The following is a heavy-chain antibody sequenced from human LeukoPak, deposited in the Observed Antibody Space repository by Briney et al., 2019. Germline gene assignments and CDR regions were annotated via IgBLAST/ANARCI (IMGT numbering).Heavy chain of an antibody. CDR1: GFTFDDYA. CDR2: ISWNSGSI. Sequence: PGGSLRLSCAASGFTFDDYAMHWVRQAPGKGLEWVSGISWNSGSIGYADSVKGRFTISRDNSKNTLYLQMNSLRAEDTAVYYCAREPVTTFCFDYWGQGTLVTVSS. V-gene: IGHV3-9*01. CDR3: AREPVTTFCFDY. J-gene: IGHJ4*02. D-gene: IGHD4-17*01.